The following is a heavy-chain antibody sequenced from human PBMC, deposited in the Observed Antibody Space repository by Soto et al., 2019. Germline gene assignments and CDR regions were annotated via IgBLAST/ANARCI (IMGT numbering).Heavy chain of an antibody. CDR2: LKQDGSEN. Sequence: GWSLRLSCAASGFTFSNYWMSWVRQAPGKGLEWVANLKQDGSENDQLDSLKGRFTISRDNAKNSLYLQMNSLRVEDTAVYYCERIGDSSSSFDYWGQGTPVTVS. D-gene: IGHD6-13*01. CDR1: GFTFSNYW. V-gene: IGHV3-7*02. J-gene: IGHJ4*02. CDR3: ERIGDSSSSFDY.